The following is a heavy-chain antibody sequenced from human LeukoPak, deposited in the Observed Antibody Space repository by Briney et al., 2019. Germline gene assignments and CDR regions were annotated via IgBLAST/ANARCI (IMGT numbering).Heavy chain of an antibody. CDR2: IYTSGST. D-gene: IGHD3-22*01. J-gene: IGHJ6*02. CDR1: GGSISSYY. Sequence: SETLSLTCTVSGGSISSYYWSWIRQPAGKGLEWIGRIYTSGSTNYNPSLKSRVTMSVDTSKNQFSLKLSSVTAADTAVYYCARDGKDSSGSYSMDVWGQGTTVTVSS. CDR3: ARDGKDSSGSYSMDV. V-gene: IGHV4-4*07.